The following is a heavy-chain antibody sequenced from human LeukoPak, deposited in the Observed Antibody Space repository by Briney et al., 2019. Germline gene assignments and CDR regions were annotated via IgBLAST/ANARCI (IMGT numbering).Heavy chain of an antibody. CDR1: GGSISSGGYY. CDR2: IYHSGST. Sequence: SQTLSLTCTVSGGSISSGGYYWSWIRQPPGKGLEWIGYIYHSGSTYYNPSLKSRVTISVDRSKNQFSLKLSSVTAADTAVYYCARGCAFGVVTPYYFDYWGQGTLVTVSS. D-gene: IGHD3-3*01. V-gene: IGHV4-30-2*01. CDR3: ARGCAFGVVTPYYFDY. J-gene: IGHJ4*02.